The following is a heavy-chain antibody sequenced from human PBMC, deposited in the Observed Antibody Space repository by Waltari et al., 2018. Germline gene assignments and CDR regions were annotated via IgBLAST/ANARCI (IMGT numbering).Heavy chain of an antibody. CDR2: IRSKANSYAT. V-gene: IGHV3-73*02. CDR3: TSGSYYRMDV. J-gene: IGHJ6*02. Sequence: EVQLVESGGGLVQPGGSLKLSCAAPGSTFSGSVMHWGRQASGKGLEWVGRIRSKANSYATAYAASVKGRFTISRDDSKNTAYLQMNSLKTEDTAVYYCTSGSYYRMDVWGQGTTVTVSS. D-gene: IGHD1-26*01. CDR1: GSTFSGSV.